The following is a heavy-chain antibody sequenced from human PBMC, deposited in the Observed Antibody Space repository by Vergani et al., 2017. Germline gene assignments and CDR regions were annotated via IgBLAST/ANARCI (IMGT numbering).Heavy chain of an antibody. CDR3: ARGESINGGTTLHHYYGMDV. CDR2: IYYSGST. V-gene: IGHV4-31*03. J-gene: IGHJ6*02. CDR1: GGSISSGGYY. Sequence: QVQLQESGPGLVKPSQTLSLTCTVSGGSISSGGYYWSWIRQHPGKGLEWIGYIYYSGSTYYNPSLKSRVTISLDSSKNQFSLRLSSVTAADTAVYYCARGESINGGTTLHHYYGMDVWGQGTTVTVYS. D-gene: IGHD2-15*01.